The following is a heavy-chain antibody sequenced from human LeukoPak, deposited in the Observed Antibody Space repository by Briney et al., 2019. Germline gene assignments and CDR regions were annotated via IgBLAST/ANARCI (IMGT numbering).Heavy chain of an antibody. CDR1: GFTFKDYG. CDR3: AKLLGFGDYIPYFGS. CDR2: TRYDGNNN. J-gene: IGHJ4*02. V-gene: IGHV3-30*02. D-gene: IGHD4-17*01. Sequence: GGSLRLSCAASGFTFKDYGMNWVRLAPGKGLEWVAFTRYDGNNNYYADSVKGRFTISRDNSKNTLFLQMNGLRDEDTAVYYCAKLLGFGDYIPYFGSWGQGTLVTVSS.